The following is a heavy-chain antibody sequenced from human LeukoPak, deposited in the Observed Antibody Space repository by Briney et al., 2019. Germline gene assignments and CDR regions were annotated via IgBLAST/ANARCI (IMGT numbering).Heavy chain of an antibody. Sequence: SVKVSCKASGGTFSSYAISWVRQAPGQGLEWMGGIIPILGTANYAQKFQGRVTITADKSTSTAYMELSSLRSEDTAVYYCARSTTGIHFDYWGQGTLVTVSS. J-gene: IGHJ4*02. V-gene: IGHV1-69*10. CDR2: IIPILGTA. CDR1: GGTFSSYA. D-gene: IGHD1-1*01. CDR3: ARSTTGIHFDY.